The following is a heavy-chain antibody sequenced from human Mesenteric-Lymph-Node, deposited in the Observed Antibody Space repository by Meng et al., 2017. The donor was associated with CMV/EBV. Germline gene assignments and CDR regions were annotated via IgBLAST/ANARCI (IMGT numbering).Heavy chain of an antibody. CDR3: ARRRRYFDWSFDY. CDR2: INPSGGST. D-gene: IGHD3-9*01. CDR1: GYTFTSYY. Sequence: CKASGYTFTSYYMPWVRQAPGQGLEWMGIINPSGGSTSYAQKFQGRVTMTRDTSTSTVYMELSSLRSEDTAVYYCARRRRYFDWSFDYWGQGTLVTVS. J-gene: IGHJ4*02. V-gene: IGHV1-46*01.